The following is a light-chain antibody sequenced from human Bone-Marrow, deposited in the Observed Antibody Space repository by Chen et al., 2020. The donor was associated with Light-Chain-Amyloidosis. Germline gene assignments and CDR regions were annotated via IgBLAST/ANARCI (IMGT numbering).Light chain of an antibody. CDR2: RDI. CDR3: QSADSSGTYEVI. J-gene: IGLJ2*01. V-gene: IGLV3-25*03. Sequence: SYELPQPPSVSVSPGQTARTTCSGADLPKKYAYWYQQKPGQAPVLVIHRDIERPSGISERFSGSSSGTTATLTISGVQAEDEADYHCQSADSSGTYEVIFGGGTKLTVL. CDR1: DLPKKY.